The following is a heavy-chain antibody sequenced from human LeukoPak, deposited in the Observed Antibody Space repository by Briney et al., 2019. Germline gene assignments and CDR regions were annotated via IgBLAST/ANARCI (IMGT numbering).Heavy chain of an antibody. V-gene: IGHV3-23*01. D-gene: IGHD3-22*01. CDR3: AKGRYYYDSSDAFDI. Sequence: GGSLRLSCAASGFTFRSYAMNWVRQAPGKGLEWVSSVSGSGSVTFYGDSVKGRFTISRDNSKNTLYLQMDSLRAEDTAVYYCAKGRYYYDSSDAFDIWGQGTMVTVSS. CDR2: VSGSGSVT. CDR1: GFTFRSYA. J-gene: IGHJ3*02.